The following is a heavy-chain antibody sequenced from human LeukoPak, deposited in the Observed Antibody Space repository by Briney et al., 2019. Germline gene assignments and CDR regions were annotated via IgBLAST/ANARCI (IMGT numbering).Heavy chain of an antibody. CDR1: GGSISSGSYY. CDR3: ARWDV. J-gene: IGHJ6*02. Sequence: PSQTLSLTCTVSGGSISSGSYYWSWIRQPAGKGLEWIGRIYTSGSTNYNPSLKSRVTISVDTSKNQFSLKLSPVTAADTAVYYCARWDVWGQGTTVTVSS. V-gene: IGHV4-61*02. CDR2: IYTSGST.